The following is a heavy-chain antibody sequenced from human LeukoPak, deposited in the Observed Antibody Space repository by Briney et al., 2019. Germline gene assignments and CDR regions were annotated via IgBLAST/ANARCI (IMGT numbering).Heavy chain of an antibody. CDR2: INPNSGDT. CDR3: ARDQESRWFDP. CDR1: GYTFTSYG. V-gene: IGHV1-2*02. J-gene: IGHJ5*02. Sequence: ASVKVSCKASGYTFTSYGISWVRQAPGQGLEWMGWINPNSGDTNYAQKFQGRVTMTRDTSISTAYMELSRLRSDDTAVYYCARDQESRWFDPWGQGTLVTVSS.